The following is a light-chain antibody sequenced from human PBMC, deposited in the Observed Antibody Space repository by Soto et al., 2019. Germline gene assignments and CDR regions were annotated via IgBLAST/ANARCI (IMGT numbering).Light chain of an antibody. V-gene: IGLV2-14*03. CDR3: TSYTSTISHVL. J-gene: IGLJ2*01. CDR2: EVS. Sequence: QSDLTQPASVSGSPGQSITISCTGTSSDVGGYNYVSWYQQHPGKAPKLIISEVSNRPSGVSTRFSGSKSGNTASLTISGLQAEDEADYYCTSYTSTISHVLFGGGTKVTVL. CDR1: SSDVGGYNY.